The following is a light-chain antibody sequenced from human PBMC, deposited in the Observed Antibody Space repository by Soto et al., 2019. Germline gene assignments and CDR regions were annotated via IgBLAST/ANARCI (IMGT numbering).Light chain of an antibody. CDR1: QSVSSD. CDR3: QQYNKWPRT. CDR2: GAS. V-gene: IGKV3-15*01. Sequence: EVVMTQSPVTLSVSPGERATVSCRASQSVSSDLAWYQQKRGQAPRLLIYGASTRAIGIPVRFSGSGSGTEFTLTISSLQSEDFAVYYCQQYNKWPRTFGQGTKVDI. J-gene: IGKJ1*01.